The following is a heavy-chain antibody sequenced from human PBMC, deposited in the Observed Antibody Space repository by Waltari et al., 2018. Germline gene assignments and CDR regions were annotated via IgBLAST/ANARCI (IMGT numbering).Heavy chain of an antibody. J-gene: IGHJ4*02. CDR2: ITVGDDT. CDR1: GLTVSNNP. V-gene: IGHV3-23*01. D-gene: IGHD1-20*01. CDR3: ATPFYNWDDPLHS. Sequence: EVQLLESGGDLVRPGKSLRYTWEASGLTVSNNPINCVRLAPGTGLEWVSAITVGDDTYYADSVKGRFTISRDTSKDTVHLQMNGLRAEDTAVYYCATPFYNWDDPLHSWGQGTLVTVSS.